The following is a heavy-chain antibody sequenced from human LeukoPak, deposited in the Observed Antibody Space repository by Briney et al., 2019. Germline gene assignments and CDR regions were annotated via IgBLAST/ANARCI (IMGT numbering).Heavy chain of an antibody. J-gene: IGHJ6*03. CDR2: IYYSGNT. V-gene: IGHV4-39*01. D-gene: IGHD3-9*01. Sequence: SSETLSLTCTVSGDSISTSNSYWGWIRQPPGKGLEWIGSIYYSGNTYYNASLKSRVTISVDTSKNQFSLKLSSVTAADTAVYYCARQLRYFDWLLLHYYYYYYMDVWGKGTTVTISS. CDR1: GDSISTSNSY. CDR3: ARQLRYFDWLLLHYYYYYYMDV.